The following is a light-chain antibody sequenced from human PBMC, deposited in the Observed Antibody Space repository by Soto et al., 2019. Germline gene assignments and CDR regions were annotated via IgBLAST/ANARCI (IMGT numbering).Light chain of an antibody. CDR2: GNS. CDR3: QSYDSSLSGSRF. J-gene: IGLJ1*01. CDR1: SSNIGAGYD. Sequence: QSVLTQPPSVSGAPGQRVTISCTGSSSNIGAGYDVHWYQQLPGTAPKLLIYGNSNRPSGVPDRFSGSKSGTSASLAITGLQAEDEADYYCQSYDSSLSGSRFFGTGTKVTVL. V-gene: IGLV1-40*01.